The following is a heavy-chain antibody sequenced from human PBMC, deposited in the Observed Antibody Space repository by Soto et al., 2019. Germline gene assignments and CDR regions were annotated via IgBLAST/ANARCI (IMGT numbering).Heavy chain of an antibody. D-gene: IGHD1-26*01. CDR3: ARQKWEQPKWFDP. J-gene: IGHJ5*02. V-gene: IGHV4-39*01. CDR1: GGSISSTFYY. Sequence: QLQLQASGPGLVKPSETLSLTCSLSGGSISSTFYYWGWIRQPPGKGLEWTGSIYYSGTTFYNASLKGRVPISVDTSKNQFSLRLTSVTATDTAVYFCARQKWEQPKWFDPWGQGTLVTVSS. CDR2: IYYSGTT.